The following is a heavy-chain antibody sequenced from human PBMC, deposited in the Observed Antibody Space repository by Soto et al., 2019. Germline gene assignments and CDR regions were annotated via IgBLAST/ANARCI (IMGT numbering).Heavy chain of an antibody. D-gene: IGHD2-2*03. V-gene: IGHV1-2*02. CDR2: INPKSGAT. J-gene: IGHJ4*01. CDR3: ASASGYCSSNGCWTFDN. CDR1: GYTFTGYY. Sequence: ASVKVSCKASGYTFTGYYMHWVRQAPGQGLEWMGWINPKSGATNYAQNFQGRVTMTRDTSISTAYMELSRLRSDDTAVYYCASASGYCSSNGCWTFDNWGLAPLVTLSS.